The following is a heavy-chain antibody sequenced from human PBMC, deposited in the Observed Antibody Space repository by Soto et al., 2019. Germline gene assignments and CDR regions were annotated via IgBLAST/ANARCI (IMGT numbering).Heavy chain of an antibody. Sequence: SETLSLTCTVSGGSISSGDYYWSWIRQPPGKCLEWIGYIYYSGSTYYNPSLKSRVTISVDTSKNQFSLKLSSVTAADTAVYYCARWGSITIFGVVSENYGMDVWGQGTTVTVSS. CDR1: GGSISSGDYY. J-gene: IGHJ6*02. D-gene: IGHD3-3*01. V-gene: IGHV4-30-4*01. CDR3: ARWGSITIFGVVSENYGMDV. CDR2: IYYSGST.